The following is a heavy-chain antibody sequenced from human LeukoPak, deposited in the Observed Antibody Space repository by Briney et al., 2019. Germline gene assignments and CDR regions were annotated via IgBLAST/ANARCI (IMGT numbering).Heavy chain of an antibody. Sequence: SVKVSCKASGGSFSTYAISWVRQAPGQGLEWMGGIIPIYGIRNYAQKFQGRVTITTDAYTTTAYTAYMELSSLRTEDTAVYYCSNNAFGDYAFDYWGQGTLVTVSS. D-gene: IGHD4-17*01. CDR1: GGSFSTYA. J-gene: IGHJ4*02. CDR3: SNNAFGDYAFDY. V-gene: IGHV1-69*05. CDR2: IIPIYGIR.